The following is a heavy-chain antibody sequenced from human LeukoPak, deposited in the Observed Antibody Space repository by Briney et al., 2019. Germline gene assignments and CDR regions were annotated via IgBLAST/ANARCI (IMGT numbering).Heavy chain of an antibody. J-gene: IGHJ4*02. CDR1: GFTFSSFA. CDR3: IRDLFDDYSLDY. D-gene: IGHD3-16*01. Sequence: GGSLRLSCAASGFTFSSFAMSWVRQAPGKGLEWVSSINSDSSLMYYAESVKGRFTISRDNARNSLYLQMNSLRAEDTAVYYCIRDLFDDYSLDYWGQGALVTVSS. CDR2: INSDSSLM. V-gene: IGHV3-21*01.